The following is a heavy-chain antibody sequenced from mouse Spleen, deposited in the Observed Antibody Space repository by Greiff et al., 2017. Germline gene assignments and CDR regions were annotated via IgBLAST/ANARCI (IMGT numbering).Heavy chain of an antibody. J-gene: IGHJ4*01. V-gene: IGHV1-69*01. CDR1: GYTFTSYW. CDR3: TRDGGYAMDY. Sequence: QVQLQQPGAELVMPGASVKLSCKASGYTFTSYWMHWVKQRPGQGLEWIGDIDPSDSYTNYNQKFKGKATLTVDTSSSTAYMQLSSLTSEDSAVYDCTRDGGYAMDYWGQGTSVTGSS. CDR2: IDPSDSYT. D-gene: IGHD2-3*01.